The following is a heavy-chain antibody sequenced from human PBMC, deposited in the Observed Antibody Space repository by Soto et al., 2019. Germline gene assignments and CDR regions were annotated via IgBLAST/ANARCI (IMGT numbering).Heavy chain of an antibody. J-gene: IGHJ6*02. CDR2: FYYSENT. CDR1: GGSISSKSYS. CDR3: AKLAGYCSGNSCHGDYAMDV. V-gene: IGHV4-39*01. D-gene: IGHD2-2*01. Sequence: SEPMSLTCSVSGGSISSKSYSWGWIRQPPGKGLEWIGTFYYSENTYYNPSLKSRVTISVDTSKNQFSLKLSSVTAADTAVYYCAKLAGYCSGNSCHGDYAMDVWGQGTTVTVSS.